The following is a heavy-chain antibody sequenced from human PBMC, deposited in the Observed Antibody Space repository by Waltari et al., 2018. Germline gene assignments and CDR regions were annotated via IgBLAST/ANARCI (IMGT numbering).Heavy chain of an antibody. V-gene: IGHV4-59*11. J-gene: IGHJ3*02. Sequence: QVQLQESGPGLVKPSETLSLTCPVSGGSISSHYWSWIRQPPGKGLEWIGYIYYSGSTNYNPSLKSRVTISVDTSKNQFSLKLSSVTAADTAVYYCARDTVAGSDAFDIWGQGTMVTVSS. CDR1: GGSISSHY. CDR2: IYYSGST. CDR3: ARDTVAGSDAFDI. D-gene: IGHD6-19*01.